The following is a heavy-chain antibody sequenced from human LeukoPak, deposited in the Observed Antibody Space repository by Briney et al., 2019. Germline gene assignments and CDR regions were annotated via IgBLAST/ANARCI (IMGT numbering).Heavy chain of an antibody. V-gene: IGHV3-21*01. J-gene: IGHJ4*02. Sequence: GGSLRLSCAASGFTFSSYSMNRVRQAPGKGLEWVSSISSSSSYIYYADSVKGRFTISRDNAKNSLYLQMNSLRAEDTAVYYCARDPSVAGTGNYWGQGTLVTVSS. D-gene: IGHD6-19*01. CDR1: GFTFSSYS. CDR3: ARDPSVAGTGNY. CDR2: ISSSSSYI.